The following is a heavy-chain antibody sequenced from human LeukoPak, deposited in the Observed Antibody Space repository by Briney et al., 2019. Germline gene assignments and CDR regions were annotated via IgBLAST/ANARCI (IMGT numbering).Heavy chain of an antibody. Sequence: PSETLSLTCTVSGGSLSSYYWSWIRQPPGKGLECIEYIHYSGRTNYNPSLKSRVSISVDTSKNQFSLKLNSVTAADTAVYYCAKLIRGYYYMDVWGKGTTVTVSS. CDR3: AKLIRGYYYMDV. V-gene: IGHV4-59*08. CDR2: IHYSGRT. CDR1: GGSLSSYY. J-gene: IGHJ6*03. D-gene: IGHD5-24*01.